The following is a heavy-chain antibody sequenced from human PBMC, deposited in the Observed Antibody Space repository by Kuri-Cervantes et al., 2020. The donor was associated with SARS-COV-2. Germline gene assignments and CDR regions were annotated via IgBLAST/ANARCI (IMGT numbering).Heavy chain of an antibody. CDR2: ISYDGSNK. V-gene: IGHV3-30-3*01. D-gene: IGHD3-9*01. Sequence: GGSLRLSCAASGFTFSSYAMHWVRQAPGKGLEWVAVISYDGSNKYYADSVKGRFTISRDNSKNTLYLQMNSLRAEDTAVYYCAKDHGSTGSPDYFDYWGQGTLVTVSS. CDR3: AKDHGSTGSPDYFDY. J-gene: IGHJ4*02. CDR1: GFTFSSYA.